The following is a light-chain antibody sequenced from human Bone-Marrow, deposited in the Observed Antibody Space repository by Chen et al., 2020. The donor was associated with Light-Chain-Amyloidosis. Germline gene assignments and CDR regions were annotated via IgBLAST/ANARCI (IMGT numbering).Light chain of an antibody. CDR1: DLPTKY. CDR3: ESADSSGTYEVI. CDR2: RDT. V-gene: IGLV3-25*03. J-gene: IGLJ2*01. Sequence: SYELTQPPSVSVSPGQTARITCSGDDLPTKYAYWYQQKPGQAPVLVIHRDTERHSGISERFSGSSSGTTATLTIGGVQAEDEADYRCESADSSGTYEVIFGGGTKLTVL.